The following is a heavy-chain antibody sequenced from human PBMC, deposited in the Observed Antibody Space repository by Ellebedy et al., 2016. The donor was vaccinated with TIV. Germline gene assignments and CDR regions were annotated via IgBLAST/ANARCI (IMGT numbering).Heavy chain of an antibody. CDR3: ASGRTTISTWHYYGLDV. J-gene: IGHJ6*02. D-gene: IGHD4-11*01. V-gene: IGHV1-18*04. Sequence: AASVKVSCKASGYTFTNYGVSWLRQAPGQGLEWMGWISGYNGNTYYVQKFQGRVTITADESTSTAYMELSSLRSEDTAVYYCASGRTTISTWHYYGLDVWGQGTTVTVSS. CDR1: GYTFTNYG. CDR2: ISGYNGNT.